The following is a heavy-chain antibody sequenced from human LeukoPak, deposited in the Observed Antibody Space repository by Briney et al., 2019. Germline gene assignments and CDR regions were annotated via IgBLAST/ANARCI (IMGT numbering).Heavy chain of an antibody. Sequence: SETLSLTCTVSGGSISSYYWSWLRQRPGKGLEWIGYIYYSGSSNYNPALKSRVTISVDPSKNQFSLKLASVTAADTAVYYCARRVATTGRYYFDYWGQGTLVTVSS. V-gene: IGHV4-59*01. CDR3: ARRVATTGRYYFDY. CDR2: IYYSGSS. D-gene: IGHD6-13*01. J-gene: IGHJ4*02. CDR1: GGSISSYY.